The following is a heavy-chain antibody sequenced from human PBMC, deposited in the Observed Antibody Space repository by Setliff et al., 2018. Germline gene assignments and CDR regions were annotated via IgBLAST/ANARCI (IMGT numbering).Heavy chain of an antibody. D-gene: IGHD3-16*01. CDR2: IHDSGNPT. J-gene: IGHJ4*02. CDR1: GFTFSNYY. CDR3: ARTTGYRLEGDFDY. Sequence: SGGSLRLSCAASGFTFSNYYMTWIRQAPGKGLEWISYIHDSGNPTYYADSVQGRFTVSRDNAKNSLYLQMTSLRAEDTAIYYCARTTGYRLEGDFDYWGQGTLVTVSS. V-gene: IGHV3-11*01.